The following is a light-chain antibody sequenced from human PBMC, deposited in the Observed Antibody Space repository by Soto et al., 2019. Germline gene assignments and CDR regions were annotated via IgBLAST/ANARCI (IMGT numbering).Light chain of an antibody. J-gene: IGLJ2*01. CDR1: SSDVGGYNY. V-gene: IGLV2-14*01. Sequence: QSALTQPASVSGSLGQSITISSTGTSSDVGGYNYVSWYQQHPGKAPKLMIYDVSNRPSGVSNRFSGSKSGNTASLTISGLQAEDEADYYSSSYTSSSTLVFGGGTKLTVL. CDR3: SSYTSSSTLV. CDR2: DVS.